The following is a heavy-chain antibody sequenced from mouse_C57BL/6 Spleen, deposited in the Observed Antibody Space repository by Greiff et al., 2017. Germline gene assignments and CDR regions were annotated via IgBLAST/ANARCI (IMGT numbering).Heavy chain of an antibody. CDR3: ARGLLNYYAMDY. D-gene: IGHD2-1*01. CDR2: IDPSGSYT. CDR1: GYTFTSYW. Sequence: VQLVESGAELVMPGASVKLSCKASGYTFTSYWMHWVKQRPGQGLEWIGEIDPSGSYTNYNQKFKGKSTLTVDKSSSTAYLQLSSLTSEDSAVYYCARGLLNYYAMDYWGQGTSVTVSS. V-gene: IGHV1-69*01. J-gene: IGHJ4*01.